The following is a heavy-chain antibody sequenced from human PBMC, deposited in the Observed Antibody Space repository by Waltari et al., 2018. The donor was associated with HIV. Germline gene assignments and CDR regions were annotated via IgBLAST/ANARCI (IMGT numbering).Heavy chain of an antibody. CDR2: ISGSGGST. Sequence: EVQLLESGGGLVQPGGSLRLSCAASGFTFSSYAMSWVRQAPGKGLEWVSAISGSGGSTYYADSVKGRFTISRDNSKNTLYLQMNSLRAEDTAVYYCAKVRGYCSGGSCYSCDYWGQGTLVTVSS. CDR3: AKVRGYCSGGSCYSCDY. J-gene: IGHJ4*02. D-gene: IGHD2-15*01. V-gene: IGHV3-23*01. CDR1: GFTFSSYA.